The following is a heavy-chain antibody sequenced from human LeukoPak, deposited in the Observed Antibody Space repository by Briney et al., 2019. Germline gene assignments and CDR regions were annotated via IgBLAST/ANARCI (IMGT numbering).Heavy chain of an antibody. J-gene: IGHJ6*02. Sequence: GASVKVSCKASGFTFINYYMHWVRQAPGQGLEWLGIINLSGGSTHYAQKFQDRVTMTRDTSTSTVYMELSSLRSEDTAVYYCARDCHGATIGNPYCYYYGMDVWGQGTTVTVSS. CDR2: INLSGGST. CDR1: GFTFINYY. D-gene: IGHD5-12*01. V-gene: IGHV1-46*01. CDR3: ARDCHGATIGNPYCYYYGMDV.